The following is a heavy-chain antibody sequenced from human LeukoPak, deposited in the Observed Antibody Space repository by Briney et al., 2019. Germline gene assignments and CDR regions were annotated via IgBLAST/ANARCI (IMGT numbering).Heavy chain of an antibody. D-gene: IGHD3-3*01. CDR1: GFTFGSYA. CDR2: ISYDGSNK. J-gene: IGHJ6*03. CDR3: ARDRGDFWSGSYYYYYYMDV. Sequence: PGGSLRLSCAASGFTFGSYAMHWVRQAPGKGLEWVAVISYDGSNKYYADSVKGRFTISRDNSKNTLYLQMNSLRAEDTAVYYCARDRGDFWSGSYYYYYYMDVWGKGTTVTVSS. V-gene: IGHV3-30*04.